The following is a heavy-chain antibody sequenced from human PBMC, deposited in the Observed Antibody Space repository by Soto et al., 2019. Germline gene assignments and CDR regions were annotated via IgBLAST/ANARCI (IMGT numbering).Heavy chain of an antibody. CDR2: TKNKANRYTT. V-gene: IGHV3-72*01. D-gene: IGHD1-26*01. CDR3: ARWVSGSPDN. CDR1: GFTLSDQY. Sequence: EVQLVESGGGLVQPGGSLRLSCAASGFTLSDQYMDWVRQAPGKGLEWVGRTKNKANRYTTEYAASVNGRFTISRDDSKHSLYLQMNSLKTEDTAVYYCARWVSGSPDNWGQGTLVTVSS. J-gene: IGHJ4*02.